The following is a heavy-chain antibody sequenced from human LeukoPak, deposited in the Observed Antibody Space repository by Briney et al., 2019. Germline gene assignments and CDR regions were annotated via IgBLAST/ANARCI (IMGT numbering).Heavy chain of an antibody. Sequence: PGGSLRLSCAASGFTFSSYAMHWVRQAPGKGLEWVAVISYDGSNKYHADSVKGRFTISRDNSKNTLYLQMNSLRAEDTAVYYCARDPEVYYYGSGGFDYWGQGTLVTVSS. CDR3: ARDPEVYYYGSGGFDY. D-gene: IGHD3-10*01. V-gene: IGHV3-30-3*01. CDR2: ISYDGSNK. CDR1: GFTFSSYA. J-gene: IGHJ4*02.